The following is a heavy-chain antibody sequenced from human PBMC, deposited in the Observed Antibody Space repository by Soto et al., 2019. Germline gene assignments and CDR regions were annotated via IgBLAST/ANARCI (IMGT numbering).Heavy chain of an antibody. Sequence: EVQLVESGGGLVQPGRSLRLSCAASGFTFDDYAMHWVRQAPGKGLEWVSGISWNSGSIGYADSVKGRFTISRDNAKNSLYLQMNRLRAENTALYYCEKDIGPEKWIYRPNYYYDDIDVWGQGTTVTVSS. V-gene: IGHV3-9*01. CDR2: ISWNSGSI. J-gene: IGHJ6*02. CDR1: GFTFDDYA. CDR3: EKDIGPEKWIYRPNYYYDDIDV. D-gene: IGHD2-2*03.